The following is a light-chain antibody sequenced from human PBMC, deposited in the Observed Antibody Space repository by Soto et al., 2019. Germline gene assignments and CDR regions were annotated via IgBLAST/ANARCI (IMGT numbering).Light chain of an antibody. CDR3: EQFNNYPT. J-gene: IGKJ5*01. CDR1: QGISSA. V-gene: IGKV1D-13*01. CDR2: DAS. Sequence: IQLTQSPSFLSASVGDRVTITCRASQGISSALAWYQQKPGKAPKLLIYDASSLESGVPSRFSGSGSGTDFTLTISSLQPEDFATYYCEQFNNYPTFGQGTRLEIK.